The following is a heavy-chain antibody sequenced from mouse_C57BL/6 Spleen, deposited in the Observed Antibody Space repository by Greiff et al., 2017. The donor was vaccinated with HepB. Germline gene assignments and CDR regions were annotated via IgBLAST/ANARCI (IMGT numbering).Heavy chain of an antibody. V-gene: IGHV2-5*01. D-gene: IGHD1-1*01. Sequence: VKLMESGPGLVQPSQCLSITCTVSGFSLTSYGVHWVRQSPGKGLEWLGVIWRGGSTDYNAAFMSRLSITKDNSKSQVFFKMNSLQADDTAIYYCAKNRGYYYGSSYDAMDCWGQGTSVTVSS. CDR1: GFSLTSYG. CDR2: IWRGGST. CDR3: AKNRGYYYGSSYDAMDC. J-gene: IGHJ4*01.